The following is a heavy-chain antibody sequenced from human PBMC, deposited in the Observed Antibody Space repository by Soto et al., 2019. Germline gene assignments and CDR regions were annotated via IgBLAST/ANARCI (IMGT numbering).Heavy chain of an antibody. D-gene: IGHD3-16*02. CDR2: IYYSGST. J-gene: IGHJ4*02. CDR1: GGSISSYY. CDR3: ARHAGYDYIWGSYRKPYFDY. Sequence: PSETLSLTCTVSGGSISSYYWSWIRQPPGKGLEWIGYIYYSGSTNYNPSLKSRVTISVDTSKNQFSLKLSSVTAADTAVYYCARHAGYDYIWGSYRKPYFDYWGQGTLVTVSS. V-gene: IGHV4-59*08.